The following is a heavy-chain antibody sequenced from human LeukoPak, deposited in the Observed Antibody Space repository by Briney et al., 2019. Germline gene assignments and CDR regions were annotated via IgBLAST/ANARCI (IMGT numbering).Heavy chain of an antibody. D-gene: IGHD5-12*01. CDR2: ISSSSSDI. CDR3: ARDLLGSITMDV. V-gene: IGHV3-21*01. Sequence: GGSLRLSCAASGFTFSSYSMNWVRQAPGKGLEWIWWISSSSSDIIYAESVKGRVTISRDNAKNSLYLQMNSLIAEDTAIYYCARDLLGSITMDVWGKGTTVTVSS. J-gene: IGHJ6*03. CDR1: GFTFSSYS.